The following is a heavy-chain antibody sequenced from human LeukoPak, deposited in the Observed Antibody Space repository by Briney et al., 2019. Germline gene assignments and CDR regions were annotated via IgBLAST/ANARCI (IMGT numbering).Heavy chain of an antibody. D-gene: IGHD6-13*01. CDR3: AKGGSSWLDY. CDR2: ISYDGSNK. V-gene: IGHV3-30*18. Sequence: GGSLRLSCAASGFTFSSYGMHWVRQAPGKGLEWVAVISYDGSNKYYADSVKGRFTISRDNSKNTLYLQMNSLRAEDTAVYYCAKGGSSWLDYWGQGTLVTVSS. CDR1: GFTFSSYG. J-gene: IGHJ4*02.